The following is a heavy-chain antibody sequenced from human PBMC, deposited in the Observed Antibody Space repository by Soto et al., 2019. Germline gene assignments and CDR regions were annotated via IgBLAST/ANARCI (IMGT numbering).Heavy chain of an antibody. V-gene: IGHV3-66*01. D-gene: IGHD1-20*01. CDR3: ARVGYNWNDFYYYYMDV. Sequence: TGGSLRLSCAASGFTVSSNYMSWVRQAPGKGLEWVSVIYSGGSTYYADSVKGRFTISRDNSKNTLYLQMNSLRAEDTAVYYCARVGYNWNDFYYYYMDVWGKGTTVTVSS. CDR1: GFTVSSNY. CDR2: IYSGGST. J-gene: IGHJ6*03.